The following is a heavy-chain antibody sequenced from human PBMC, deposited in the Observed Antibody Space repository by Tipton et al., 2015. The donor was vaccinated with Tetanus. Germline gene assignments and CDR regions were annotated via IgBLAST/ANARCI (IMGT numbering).Heavy chain of an antibody. V-gene: IGHV1-8*01. CDR3: VSGSSIRHGLDV. CDR2: MNPNSGKT. Sequence: QSGAEVKKPGASVKVSCKASGYTFTSYGINWVRQATGQGFDWMGWMNPNSGKTASAQKFQGRVTMTTNTSITTAYMELNRLRSEDSAVYYCVSGSSIRHGLDVWGHGTTVAVPS. J-gene: IGHJ6*02. D-gene: IGHD2-2*01. CDR1: GYTFTSYG.